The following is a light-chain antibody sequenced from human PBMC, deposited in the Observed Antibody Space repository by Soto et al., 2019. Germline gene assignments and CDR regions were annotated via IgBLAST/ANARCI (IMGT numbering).Light chain of an antibody. J-gene: IGLJ1*01. Sequence: QSVLTQPPSASGTPGQRVTISCSGTNSDVGGYDYVSWYQQHPHSAPKLIIYEVKNRPSGVSNRFYGSKSGNTASLTISGIQAEDEGDYYCLSYTSTHSLVFGSGPKVTV. CDR2: EVK. V-gene: IGLV2-14*01. CDR1: NSDVGGYDY. CDR3: LSYTSTHSLV.